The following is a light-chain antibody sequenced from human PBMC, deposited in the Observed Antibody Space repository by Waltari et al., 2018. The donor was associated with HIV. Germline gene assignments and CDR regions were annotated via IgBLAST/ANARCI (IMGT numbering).Light chain of an antibody. J-gene: IGLJ3*02. CDR3: QSYDSSLSGWV. CDR2: GNS. Sequence: QSVLTQQPSVSGAPGKRVTIPCTGRSSNIGAGYHVHWYQQLPGTAPKLLIYGNSNRPSGVPDRFSGSKSGTSASLAITGLQAEDEADYYCQSYDSSLSGWVFGGGTKLTVL. CDR1: SSNIGAGYH. V-gene: IGLV1-40*01.